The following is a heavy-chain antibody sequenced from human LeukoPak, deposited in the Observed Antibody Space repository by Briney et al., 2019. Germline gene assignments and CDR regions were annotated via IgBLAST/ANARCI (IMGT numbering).Heavy chain of an antibody. Sequence: GGSLRLSCAASGFTFSSYEMNWVRQAPGKGLEWVSYISSIGSTIYYADSVKGRFTISRDNAKNSLYLQMNSMRAEDTAVYYCARLYGSGSYYAYFDYWGQGTLVTVSS. V-gene: IGHV3-48*03. D-gene: IGHD3-10*01. CDR1: GFTFSSYE. CDR3: ARLYGSGSYYAYFDY. J-gene: IGHJ4*02. CDR2: ISSIGSTI.